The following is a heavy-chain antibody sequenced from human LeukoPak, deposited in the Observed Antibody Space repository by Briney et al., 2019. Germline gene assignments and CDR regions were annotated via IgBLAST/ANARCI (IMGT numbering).Heavy chain of an antibody. V-gene: IGHV1-69*04. J-gene: IGHJ6*02. Sequence: ASVKVSCKASGGTFSSYAISWVRQAPGQGLEWMGRIIPIFGIANYAQKFQGRVTITADKSTSTAYMELSSLRSEDTAVYYCASLTRPRGYFYGMDVWGQGTTVTVSS. CDR1: GGTFSSYA. CDR3: ASLTRPRGYFYGMDV. CDR2: IIPIFGIA.